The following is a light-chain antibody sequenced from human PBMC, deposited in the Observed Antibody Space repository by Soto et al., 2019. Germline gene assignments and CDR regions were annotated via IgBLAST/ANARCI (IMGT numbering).Light chain of an antibody. CDR2: TTS. CDR3: QQYNNWPIT. J-gene: IGKJ5*01. V-gene: IGKV3D-15*01. Sequence: EIVFTQYPSTLSLSPGEGATVSCRGSQNINSKSLVWYQRKFGQAPRLLIYTTSSRATGIPDRFSGSGSGTEFTLTISSLQSEDFAVYFCQQYNNWPITFGQGTRLEIK. CDR1: QNINSKS.